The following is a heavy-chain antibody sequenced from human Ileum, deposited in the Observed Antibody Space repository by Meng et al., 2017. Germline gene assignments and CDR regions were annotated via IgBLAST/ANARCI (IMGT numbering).Heavy chain of an antibody. V-gene: IGHV4-61*01. CDR2: GST. CDR1: GASVSSKNDG. Sequence: PLQGSGPGLWRPAETLSLACTVSGASVSSKNDGWGWIRQPPGKGLEWIGYGSTNHNPSLKSRVTISVDTSKNQFFLTLNSVTAADTAIYYCARDHWGSLDYWGQGILVTVSS. CDR3: ARDHWGSLDY. D-gene: IGHD7-27*01. J-gene: IGHJ4*02.